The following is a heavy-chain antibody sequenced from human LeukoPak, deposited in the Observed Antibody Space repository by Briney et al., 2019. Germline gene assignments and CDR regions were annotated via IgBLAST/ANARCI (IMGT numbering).Heavy chain of an antibody. CDR2: ISAYNGNT. J-gene: IGHJ4*02. Sequence: ASVKVSCSASGYTFTSYGISWVRQAPGQGLEWMGWISAYNGNTNYAQKLQGRVTMTTDTSTSTAYMDLRSLRSDDTAVYYCARPHHDYGDYLVDYWGQGTLVTVSS. CDR3: ARPHHDYGDYLVDY. CDR1: GYTFTSYG. V-gene: IGHV1-18*01. D-gene: IGHD4-17*01.